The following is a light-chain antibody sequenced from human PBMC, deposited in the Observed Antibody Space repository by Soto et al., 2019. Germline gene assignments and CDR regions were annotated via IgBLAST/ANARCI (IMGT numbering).Light chain of an antibody. CDR1: QSVGSN. Sequence: EIVMTQSPATLSVSPGERATLSCRASQSVGSNLAWYQQKPGQTPRLLIYDASTRATGIPARFSGSASGAEFTLTISSLQSEDFAVYYCQQYNGWPRTFGQGTKVEIK. J-gene: IGKJ1*01. V-gene: IGKV3-15*01. CDR2: DAS. CDR3: QQYNGWPRT.